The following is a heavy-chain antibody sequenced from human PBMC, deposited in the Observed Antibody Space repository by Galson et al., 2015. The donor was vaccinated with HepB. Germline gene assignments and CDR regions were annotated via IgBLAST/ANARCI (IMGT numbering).Heavy chain of an antibody. J-gene: IGHJ3*02. V-gene: IGHV1-18*01. CDR3: ARNKTYDGDGFDI. D-gene: IGHD1/OR15-1a*01. CDR1: GYTFTSYG. CDR2: IGAYNGDT. Sequence: SVKVSCKASGYTFTSYGISWVRQAPGEGLEWMGWIGAYNGDTNYARKVHGRVTMTTDTSTSTAYMELRSLRSDDTAVYYCARNKTYDGDGFDIWGQGTMVTVSS.